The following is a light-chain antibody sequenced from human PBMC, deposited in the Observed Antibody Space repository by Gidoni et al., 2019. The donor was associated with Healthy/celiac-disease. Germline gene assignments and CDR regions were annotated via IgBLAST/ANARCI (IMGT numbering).Light chain of an antibody. J-gene: IGKJ1*01. CDR3: QQYSSSPRT. V-gene: IGKV3-20*01. CDR2: GAS. Sequence: EIVLTQSPDTLSSSPGERATLSCRASQSVSSSYLAWYQQKPGQAPRLLIYGASSRPTGIPDRFSGSGSGTDFTLTISRLEPEDFAVYYCQQYSSSPRTFGQGTKVEIK. CDR1: QSVSSSY.